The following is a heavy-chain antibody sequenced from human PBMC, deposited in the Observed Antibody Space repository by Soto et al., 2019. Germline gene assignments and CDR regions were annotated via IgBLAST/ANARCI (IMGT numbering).Heavy chain of an antibody. CDR1: GGSISSGSFY. J-gene: IGHJ4*02. V-gene: IGHV4-31*03. CDR3: ARTTCYDIFNAYDSLFHN. D-gene: IGHD3-9*01. CDR2: ISDSGSS. Sequence: QVQLQESGPGLVKPSQTLTLTCTVSGGSISSGSFYWSCIRQHPEKALEWIGHISDSGSSYYNPSLESRVTISVDTSKNQFSLKLSAVTAADTAVYFCARTTCYDIFNAYDSLFHNWGQGTLVTVSS.